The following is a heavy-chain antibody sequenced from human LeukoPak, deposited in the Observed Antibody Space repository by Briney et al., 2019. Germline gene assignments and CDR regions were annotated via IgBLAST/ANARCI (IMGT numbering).Heavy chain of an antibody. CDR3: ARDGYYYGSGTRNFFDY. V-gene: IGHV3-21*01. D-gene: IGHD3-10*01. J-gene: IGHJ4*02. CDR1: AFTFSSYS. CDR2: ISSSSSYI. Sequence: GRSLRLSCAASAFTFSSYSMNWVRQAPGKGLEWVSSISSSSSYIYYADSVKGRFTISRDNAKNSLYLQMNSLRAEDTAVYYCARDGYYYGSGTRNFFDYWGQGTLVTVSS.